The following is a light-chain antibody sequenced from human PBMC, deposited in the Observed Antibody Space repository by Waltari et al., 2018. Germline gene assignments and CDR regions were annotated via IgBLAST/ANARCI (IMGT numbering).Light chain of an antibody. Sequence: QTVVTQEPSFSVSPGGTVTLTCGLSSGSVSTNYYTSWYQQTPGQAPRPLSYSTDTRSSGVPDLFSGSILGNKAVLTITGAQAHDEADYHCVLYMGGAVLFGGGTKLTVL. J-gene: IGLJ3*02. CDR2: STD. V-gene: IGLV8-61*01. CDR3: VLYMGGAVL. CDR1: SGSVSTNYY.